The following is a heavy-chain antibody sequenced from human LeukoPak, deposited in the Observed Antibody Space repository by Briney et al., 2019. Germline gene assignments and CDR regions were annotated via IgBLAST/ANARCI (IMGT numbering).Heavy chain of an antibody. V-gene: IGHV3-74*01. CDR3: VRDPSNSGNWFDL. Sequence: GGSLRLSCAASGFNLRDYWMHWVRQAPGKGLVWVSRLGTDGTYTNYADSVTGRFTISRDNAKNTLYLQMDSLRAEDASFYYCVRDPSNSGNWFDLWGQGTLVTVSS. D-gene: IGHD4-11*01. CDR1: GFNLRDYW. CDR2: LGTDGTYT. J-gene: IGHJ5*02.